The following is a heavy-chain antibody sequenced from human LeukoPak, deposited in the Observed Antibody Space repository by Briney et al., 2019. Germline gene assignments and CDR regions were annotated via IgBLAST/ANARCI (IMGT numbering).Heavy chain of an antibody. Sequence: GGSLRLSCAASGFTYSRSWMTWVRHAPGKGLECVANIKQDGSEKHYVDSVKGRSTISRDNGKNSLYLQMNSLRAEDTAVYYCARDEVGYFDYWGQGTLVTVSS. J-gene: IGHJ4*02. V-gene: IGHV3-7*01. CDR1: GFTYSRSW. CDR3: ARDEVGYFDY. CDR2: IKQDGSEK.